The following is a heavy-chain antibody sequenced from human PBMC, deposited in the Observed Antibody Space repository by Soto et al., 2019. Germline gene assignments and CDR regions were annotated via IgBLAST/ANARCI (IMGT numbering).Heavy chain of an antibody. CDR3: ARALAVYSSGWYGWYFDL. Sequence: EVQLVESGGGLVQPGGSLRLSCAASGFTFSSYAMHWVRQAPGKGLEYVSAISSNGGSTYYANSVKGRFTISRDNSKNTLYLQMGRLRAEDMAVYYCARALAVYSSGWYGWYFDLWGRGTLVTVSS. J-gene: IGHJ2*01. D-gene: IGHD6-19*01. CDR1: GFTFSSYA. V-gene: IGHV3-64*01. CDR2: ISSNGGST.